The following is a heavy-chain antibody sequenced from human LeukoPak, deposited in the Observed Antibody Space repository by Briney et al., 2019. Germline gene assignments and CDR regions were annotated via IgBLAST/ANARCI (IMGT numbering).Heavy chain of an antibody. J-gene: IGHJ4*02. V-gene: IGHV1-18*01. CDR3: ARDPRYYGSGSRGFDY. CDR2: ISAYNGNT. D-gene: IGHD3-10*01. CDR1: GYTFTSYG. Sequence: GASVKVSCKASGYTFTSYGISWVRQAPGQGLEWMGWISAYNGNTNYAQKLQGRVTMTTDTSTSTAYMELRSLRSDDTAVYYCARDPRYYGSGSRGFDYWGQGTLVTVSS.